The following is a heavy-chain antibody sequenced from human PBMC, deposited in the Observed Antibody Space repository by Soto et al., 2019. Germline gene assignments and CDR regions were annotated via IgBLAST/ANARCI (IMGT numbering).Heavy chain of an antibody. J-gene: IGHJ5*02. D-gene: IGHD2-2*01. CDR1: GYTFTSYA. Sequence: ASVKVSCKASGYTFTSYAIHWVRQAPGQRLEWMGWINAGNGNTKYSQKFQGRVTITRDTSASTAYMELSSLRSEDTAVYYCARDRGFVVVPAAIPNWFDPWGQGTLVTVSS. V-gene: IGHV1-3*01. CDR2: INAGNGNT. CDR3: ARDRGFVVVPAAIPNWFDP.